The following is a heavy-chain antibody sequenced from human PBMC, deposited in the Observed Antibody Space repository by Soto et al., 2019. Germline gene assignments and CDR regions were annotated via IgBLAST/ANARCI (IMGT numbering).Heavy chain of an antibody. Sequence: QVQLVRSGAEVKKRGTSVKVSCKACGYTFTSNGISWVRQAPGQGLEWMGWISTYNGNTNYAQKVQGRVTMTRDTSTSIAYMELRDLRSDDTAVYYCARDGYGDYGYWGQGSLVTVSS. D-gene: IGHD4-17*01. CDR3: ARDGYGDYGY. CDR1: GYTFTSNG. V-gene: IGHV1-18*01. J-gene: IGHJ4*02. CDR2: ISTYNGNT.